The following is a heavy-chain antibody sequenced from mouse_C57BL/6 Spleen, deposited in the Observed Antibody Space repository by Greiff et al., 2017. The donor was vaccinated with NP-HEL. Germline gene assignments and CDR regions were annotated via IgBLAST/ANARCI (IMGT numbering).Heavy chain of an antibody. CDR2: IHPNSGST. V-gene: IGHV1-64*01. CDR3: ATSTMVTTVDY. J-gene: IGHJ2*01. CDR1: GYTFTSYC. D-gene: IGHD2-2*01. Sequence: QVQLQQSGAELVKPGASVKLSCKASGYTFTSYCMHWVKRRPAQGLEWIGMIHPNSGSTNYNEKFKSKATLTVDTSSSTAYMQLSSRTSEDSAVYYCATSTMVTTVDYWGQGTTLTVSS.